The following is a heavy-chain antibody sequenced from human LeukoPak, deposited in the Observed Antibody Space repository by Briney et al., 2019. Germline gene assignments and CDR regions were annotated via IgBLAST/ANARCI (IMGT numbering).Heavy chain of an antibody. D-gene: IGHD3-22*01. J-gene: IGHJ4*02. CDR1: AFTFSSYG. V-gene: IGHV3-23*01. CDR3: AREHGRSGYFDY. CDR2: ISGDGRDI. Sequence: GGSLRLSCAASAFTFSSYGMSWVRQAPGKGLEWVSAISGDGRDIFYADAVKGRFTISRDNSKNTLYLQLNSLRVEDTAVYYCAREHGRSGYFDYWGQGTLVSVSS.